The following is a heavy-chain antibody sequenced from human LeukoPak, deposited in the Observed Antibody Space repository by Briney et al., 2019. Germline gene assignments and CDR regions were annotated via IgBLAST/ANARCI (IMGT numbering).Heavy chain of an antibody. Sequence: GGSLRLSCAASGFTFSSYAMHWVRQAPGKGLEWVSYISSSSSTIYYADSVKGRFTISRDNAKNSLYLQMNSLRAEDTAVYYCARDSYGSGSYYRIDYWGQGTLVTVSS. CDR3: ARDSYGSGSYYRIDY. V-gene: IGHV3-48*04. CDR2: ISSSSSTI. J-gene: IGHJ4*02. D-gene: IGHD3-10*01. CDR1: GFTFSSYA.